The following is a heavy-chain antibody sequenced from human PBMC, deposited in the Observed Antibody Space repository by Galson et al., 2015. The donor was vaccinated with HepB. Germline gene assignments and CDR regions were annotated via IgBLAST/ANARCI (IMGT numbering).Heavy chain of an antibody. V-gene: IGHV3-23*01. J-gene: IGHJ6*03. CDR3: ARDRGYMDV. CDR2: ISGSGGSS. CDR1: GFTFSSYG. Sequence: SLRLSCAASGFTFSSYGMTWVRQAPGKGLEWVSSISGSGGSSYYADSVNGRFTISRDNAKNSLYLQMNSLRAEDTAVYYCARDRGYMDVWGKGTTVTVSS.